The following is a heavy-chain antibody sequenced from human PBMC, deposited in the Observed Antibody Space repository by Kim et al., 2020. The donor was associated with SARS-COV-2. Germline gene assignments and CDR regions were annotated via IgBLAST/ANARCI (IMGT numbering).Heavy chain of an antibody. Sequence: GSLRLSCATSGFTLSLYSMNWVRQSPGKGLEWVSHISGTGTITKHADSVRGRFTISRDNAKNSLFLRMNGLRAEDTAVYYCVRENYWAFDIWGQGTMVT. V-gene: IGHV3-48*04. D-gene: IGHD2-15*01. CDR1: GFTLSLYS. J-gene: IGHJ3*02. CDR2: ISGTGTIT. CDR3: VRENYWAFDI.